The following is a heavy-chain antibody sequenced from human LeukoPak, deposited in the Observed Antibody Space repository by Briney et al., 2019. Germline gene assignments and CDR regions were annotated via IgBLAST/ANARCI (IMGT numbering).Heavy chain of an antibody. D-gene: IGHD6-13*01. V-gene: IGHV4-59*01. CDR2: IYYSGST. CDR3: ARDDGYSSSWYVDY. Sequence: SETLSLTCTVSGGSISSYYWSWIRQPPGKGLEWIGYIYYSGSTNYNPSLKSRVTISVDTSKNQFSLKLSSVTAADTAVYYCARDDGYSSSWYVDYWGQGTLVTVSS. J-gene: IGHJ4*02. CDR1: GGSISSYY.